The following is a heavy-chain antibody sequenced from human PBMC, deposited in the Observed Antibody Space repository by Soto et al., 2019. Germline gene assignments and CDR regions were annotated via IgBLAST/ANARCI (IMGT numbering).Heavy chain of an antibody. CDR2: IFYSGSA. CDR3: ASYYYQSSHYFDP. Sequence: LEILSLTCTVSGGSVISGTYYWSWIRQPPGKGLEWIGYIFYSGSAIYNPSLKSRVTLSVDTSKNQFSLKMNSVTAADAAVYYCASYYYQSSHYFDPWGQGTLVTVSS. V-gene: IGHV4-61*01. CDR1: GGSVISGTYY. D-gene: IGHD3-22*01. J-gene: IGHJ5*02.